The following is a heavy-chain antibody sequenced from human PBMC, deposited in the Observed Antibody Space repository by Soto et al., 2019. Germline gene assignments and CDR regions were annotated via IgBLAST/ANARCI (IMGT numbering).Heavy chain of an antibody. CDR1: GGSFSGYY. CDR3: ARGDPLTTYQRQLGPKQYGMDV. CDR2: INHSGST. V-gene: IGHV4-34*01. D-gene: IGHD6-6*01. J-gene: IGHJ6*02. Sequence: SETLSLTCAVYGGSFSGYYWSWIRQPPGKGLEWIGEINHSGSTNYNPSLKSRVTISVDTSKNQFSLKLSSVTAADTAVYYCARGDPLTTYQRQLGPKQYGMDVWGQGTTVTVSS.